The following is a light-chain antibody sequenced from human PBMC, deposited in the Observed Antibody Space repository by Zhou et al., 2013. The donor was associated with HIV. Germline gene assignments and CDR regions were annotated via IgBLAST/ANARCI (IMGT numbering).Light chain of an antibody. CDR3: QHTFTTPIT. CDR1: QTIDNY. Sequence: DIQMTQSPTSLSASVGDRVTITCRPSQTIDNYLNWYQRKPGKAPKLLIYGASILHSGVPSRFSGSGSGTDFTFTISSLQSEDFATYYCQHTFTTPITFGGGTRVEIK. CDR2: GAS. J-gene: IGKJ4*01. V-gene: IGKV1-39*01.